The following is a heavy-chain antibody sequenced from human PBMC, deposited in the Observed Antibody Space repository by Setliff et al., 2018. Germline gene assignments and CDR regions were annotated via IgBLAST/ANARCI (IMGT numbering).Heavy chain of an antibody. CDR3: ARGARLYETDHHYYGWLDP. V-gene: IGHV3-7*01. J-gene: IGHJ5*02. D-gene: IGHD3-22*01. Sequence: GSLKISCAASGFTFSTYWMSWVRQTPGKGLEWVANIKQDGSDIKYVDSVKGRFTISRDNAKNSLYLQMNNLRAEDTAVYHCARGARLYETDHHYYGWLDPWGQGTLVTVSS. CDR1: GFTFSTYW. CDR2: IKQDGSDI.